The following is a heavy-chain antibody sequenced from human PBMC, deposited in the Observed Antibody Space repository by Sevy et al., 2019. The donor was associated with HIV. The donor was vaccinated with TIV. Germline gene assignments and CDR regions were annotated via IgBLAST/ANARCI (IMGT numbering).Heavy chain of an antibody. CDR1: GFTFSDFA. V-gene: IGHV3-23*01. CDR2: ISGSGTKT. Sequence: GGYLRLSCAASGFTFSDFAMSWVRQAPGKGLEWVSAISGSGTKTYYSDSVRGRFTVSRDNSKNTQYLQMNSLRTEDTAVYYCAARKDDFDCWGQGTLVTVSS. CDR3: AARKDDFDC. D-gene: IGHD2-15*01. J-gene: IGHJ4*02.